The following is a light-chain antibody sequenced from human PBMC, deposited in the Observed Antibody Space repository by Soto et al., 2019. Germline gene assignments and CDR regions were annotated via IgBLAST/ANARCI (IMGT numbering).Light chain of an antibody. CDR3: QQHISWPLT. CDR2: GAT. Sequence: EIVLTQSPGTLSLSPGERATLSGRASQSVGNNYLARYQQKPGQAPRRLIYGATSRATGIPDRFSGSGSGTDFTLTISRLEAEDFAVYYGQQHISWPLTFGVGTKVDIK. J-gene: IGKJ4*01. V-gene: IGKV3-20*01. CDR1: QSVGNNY.